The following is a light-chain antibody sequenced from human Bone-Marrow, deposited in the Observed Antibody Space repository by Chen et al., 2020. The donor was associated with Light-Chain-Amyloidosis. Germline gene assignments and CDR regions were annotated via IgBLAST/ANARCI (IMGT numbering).Light chain of an antibody. CDR1: QSLLSKNKNY. CDR3: QQCYGSPLT. V-gene: IGKV4-1*01. Sequence: DIAMSQSPDSLAVALGERATINCKSSQSLLSKNKNYLVWYQQKPGQPPKLLISWASTRESGVPDRFSGSGSETDFTHTISSLQAEDVAVYYCQQCYGSPLTFGGGTKVELK. CDR2: WAS. J-gene: IGKJ4*01.